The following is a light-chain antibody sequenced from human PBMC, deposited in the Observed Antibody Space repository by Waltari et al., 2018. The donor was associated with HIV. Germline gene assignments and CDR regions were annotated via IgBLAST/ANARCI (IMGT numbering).Light chain of an antibody. CDR3: QAWDSDTPKV. CDR1: KLGAKY. V-gene: IGLV3-1*01. Sequence: SYALTQPPSVSVPPGQPASIPSSGAKLGAKYACWYQQKPGQSPVLVIYKDGKRPSGIPERFSGFNSGNTATLTISGTQAMDEADYYCQAWDSDTPKVFGGGTKLTVL. J-gene: IGLJ2*01. CDR2: KDG.